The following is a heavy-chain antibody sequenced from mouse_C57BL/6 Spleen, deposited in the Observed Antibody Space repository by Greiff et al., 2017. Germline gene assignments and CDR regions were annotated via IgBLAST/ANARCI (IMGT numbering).Heavy chain of an antibody. CDR3: ARADYGNYFDY. CDR1: GFTFSDYG. J-gene: IGHJ2*01. Sequence: EVKLVESGGGLVKPGGSLKLSCAASGFTFSDYGMHWVRQAPETGLEWVAYISSGSSTIYYADTVKGRFTISRDNAKNTLFLQMTSLRSEDTAMYYCARADYGNYFDYWGQGTTLTVSS. V-gene: IGHV5-17*01. CDR2: ISSGSSTI. D-gene: IGHD2-1*01.